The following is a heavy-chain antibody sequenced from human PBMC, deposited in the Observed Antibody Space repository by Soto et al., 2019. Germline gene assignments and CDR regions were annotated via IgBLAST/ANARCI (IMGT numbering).Heavy chain of an antibody. J-gene: IGHJ6*02. D-gene: IGHD3-10*01. Sequence: GGSLRLSCAASGFTFSSYAMSWVRQAPGKGLEWVSAISGSGGSTYYADSVKGRFTISRDNSKNTLYLQMNSLRAEDTAVYYCAKSPRSPSYGSGPYDYYYYGMDVWGQGTTVTVSS. CDR3: AKSPRSPSYGSGPYDYYYYGMDV. CDR1: GFTFSSYA. V-gene: IGHV3-23*01. CDR2: ISGSGGST.